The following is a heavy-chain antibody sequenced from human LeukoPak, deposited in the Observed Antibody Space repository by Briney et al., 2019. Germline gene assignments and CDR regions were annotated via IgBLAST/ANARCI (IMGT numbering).Heavy chain of an antibody. V-gene: IGHV4-34*01. D-gene: IGHD6-6*01. CDR1: GGSFSGYY. Sequence: PSETLSLTCAVYGGSFSGYYWSCIRQPPGPPGKGLEWIGEINHSGSTNYNPSLESRVTISVDMSKNQFSLRLSSVTAADTAVYYCARHRAYSSSSPFDYWGQGTLVTVSS. CDR3: ARHRAYSSSSPFDY. CDR2: INHSGST. J-gene: IGHJ4*02.